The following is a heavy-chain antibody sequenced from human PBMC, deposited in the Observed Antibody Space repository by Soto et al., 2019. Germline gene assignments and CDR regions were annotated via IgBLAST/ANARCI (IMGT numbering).Heavy chain of an antibody. V-gene: IGHV1-8*01. J-gene: IGHJ5*02. D-gene: IGHD2-2*01. CDR2: MNPNSGNT. CDR3: ARPYCSSTSGYVSWFDP. CDR1: GYTFTSYD. Sequence: ASVKVSCKASGYTFTSYDINWVRQATGQGREWMGWMNPNSGNTDYAQKFQGRVTMTRNTSISTAYMELSSLRSEDTAVYYCARPYCSSTSGYVSWFDPWGQGTLVTVSS.